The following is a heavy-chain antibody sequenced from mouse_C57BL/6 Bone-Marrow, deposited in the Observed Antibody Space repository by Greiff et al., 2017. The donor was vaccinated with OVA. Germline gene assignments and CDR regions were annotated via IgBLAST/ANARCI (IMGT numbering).Heavy chain of an antibody. J-gene: IGHJ4*01. V-gene: IGHV1-15*01. CDR3: TGGLRRGGYAMDY. Sequence: VQLQQSGAELVRPGASVTLSCKASGYTFTDYEMHWVKQTPVHGLEWIGAIDPETGGTAYNQKFKGKAILTADKSSSTAYMELRSLTSEDSAVYYCTGGLRRGGYAMDYWGQGTSVTVSS. CDR1: GYTFTDYE. D-gene: IGHD2-4*01. CDR2: IDPETGGT.